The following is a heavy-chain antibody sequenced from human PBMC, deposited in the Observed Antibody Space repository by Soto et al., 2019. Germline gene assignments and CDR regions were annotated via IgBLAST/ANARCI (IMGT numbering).Heavy chain of an antibody. CDR2: INGNNGNT. CDR3: ARDNQFLYKLGTSYFDF. CDR1: GYSFTGYA. J-gene: IGHJ4*02. V-gene: IGHV1-3*01. Sequence: QVHLVQSGAEVRKPGASVKVSCKASGYSFTGYAMHWVRRAPGQGLEWMGWINGNNGNTKYSPHSYGRVTFTRDTYANTGYMELRGLKPEDTAVYCCARDNQFLYKLGTSYFDFWGQGTQVTVSS. D-gene: IGHD1-1*01.